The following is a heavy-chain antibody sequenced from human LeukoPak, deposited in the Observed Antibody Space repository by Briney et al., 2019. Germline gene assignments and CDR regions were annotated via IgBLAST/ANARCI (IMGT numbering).Heavy chain of an antibody. V-gene: IGHV4-31*03. CDR1: GGSISSGGYY. D-gene: IGHD3-10*01. CDR2: IYYSGST. J-gene: IGHJ6*03. Sequence: PSETLSLTCTVSGGSISSGGYYWSWIRQHPGKGLEWIGYIYYSGSTYCNPSLKSRVTISVDTSKNQFSLKLSSVTAADTAVYYCARAGHVQYYYYYYMDVWGKGTTVTVSS. CDR3: ARAGHVQYYYYYYMDV.